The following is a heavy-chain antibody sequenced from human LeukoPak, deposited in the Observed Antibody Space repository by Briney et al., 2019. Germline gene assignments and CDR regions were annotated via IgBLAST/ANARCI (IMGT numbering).Heavy chain of an antibody. CDR1: GGSISSYY. J-gene: IGHJ4*02. D-gene: IGHD2-2*01. Sequence: PSETLPPTCTVSGGSISSYYWSWIRQPPGKGLEWIGYIYYSGSTNYNPSLKSRVTISVDTSKNQFSLKLSSVTAADTAVYYCARVSAGLVPAADYWGQGTLVTVSS. CDR2: IYYSGST. V-gene: IGHV4-59*01. CDR3: ARVSAGLVPAADY.